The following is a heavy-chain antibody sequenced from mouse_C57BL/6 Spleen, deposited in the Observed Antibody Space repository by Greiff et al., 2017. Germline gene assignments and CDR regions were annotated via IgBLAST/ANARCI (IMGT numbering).Heavy chain of an antibody. D-gene: IGHD1-1*01. J-gene: IGHJ1*03. CDR1: GFTFSDYY. Sequence: EVMLVESEGGLVQPGSSMKLSCTASGFTFSDYYMAWVRQVPEKGLEWVANINYDGSSTYYLDSLKSRFIISRDNAKNVLYLQMSSLKSEDTATYYCARAVITTVGYFGVWGTGTTVTVSS. CDR2: INYDGSST. CDR3: ARAVITTVGYFGV. V-gene: IGHV5-16*01.